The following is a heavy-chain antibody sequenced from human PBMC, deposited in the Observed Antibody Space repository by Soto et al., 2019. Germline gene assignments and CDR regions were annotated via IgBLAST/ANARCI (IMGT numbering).Heavy chain of an antibody. J-gene: IGHJ4*02. D-gene: IGHD3-22*01. V-gene: IGHV4-39*01. CDR3: ARHYYDSSGYLVGYFDY. CDR2: IYYDGST. CDR1: GDSIRSINNY. Sequence: SETLSLTCTVSGDSIRSINNYWGWIRQPPGKGLEWIGNIYYDGSTFYNPSLKSRVAMSIDTSKNQFSLNLSSVTAADTAVYYCARHYYDSSGYLVGYFDYWGQGTLVTVSS.